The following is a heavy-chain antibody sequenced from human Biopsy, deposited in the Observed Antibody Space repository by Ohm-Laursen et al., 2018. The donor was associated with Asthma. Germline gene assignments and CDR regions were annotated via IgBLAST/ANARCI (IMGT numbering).Heavy chain of an antibody. CDR3: ARTTYGDDGFDP. D-gene: IGHD4-17*01. Sequence: TLSLTCAVSGGSINIGDYYWSWIRQHPVTVLEWIGYIYYSGSTYYNPSLKSRVSISLDTSKNQFSLSLTSVTAADTAVYYCARTTYGDDGFDPWGQGTLVTVSS. J-gene: IGHJ5*02. CDR2: IYYSGST. V-gene: IGHV4-31*11. CDR1: GGSINIGDYY.